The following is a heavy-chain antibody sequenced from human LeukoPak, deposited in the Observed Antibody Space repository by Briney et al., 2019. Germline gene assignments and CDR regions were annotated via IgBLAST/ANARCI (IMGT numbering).Heavy chain of an antibody. J-gene: IGHJ4*02. CDR2: ISAYNGNT. D-gene: IGHD1-26*01. CDR3: ARDNLTGELPPTFDY. CDR1: GYTFTSYY. V-gene: IGHV1-18*04. Sequence: GASVKVSCKASGYTFTSYYMHWVRQAPGQGLEWMGWISAYNGNTNYAQKLQGRVTMTTDTSTSTAYMELRSLRSDDTAVYYCARDNLTGELPPTFDYWGQGTLVTVSS.